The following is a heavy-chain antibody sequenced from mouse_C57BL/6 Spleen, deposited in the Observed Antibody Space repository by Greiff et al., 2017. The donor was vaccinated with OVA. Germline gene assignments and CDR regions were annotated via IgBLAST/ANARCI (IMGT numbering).Heavy chain of an antibody. Sequence: QVQLKQSGPGLVQPSQSLSITCTVSGFSLTSYGVHWVRQSPGKGLEWLGVIWRGGSTDYNAAFMSRLSITKDNSKSQVFFKMNSLQADDTAIYYCAKTNPLYSNPDYYAMDYWGQGTSVTVSS. J-gene: IGHJ4*01. V-gene: IGHV2-5*01. CDR2: IWRGGST. CDR3: AKTNPLYSNPDYYAMDY. CDR1: GFSLTSYG. D-gene: IGHD2-5*01.